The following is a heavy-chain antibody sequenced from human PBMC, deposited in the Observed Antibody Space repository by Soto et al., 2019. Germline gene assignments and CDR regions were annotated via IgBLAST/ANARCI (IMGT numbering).Heavy chain of an antibody. Sequence: QVQLVESGGGVVQPGRSLRLSCAASGFTFSNYAMHWVRQAPGKGLEWVAVMSYDGSAKYYAHSVKGRFTISRDDSKNTLYLHMNSLKTEDTAVYYCVRPPHTQLRFLMSLFVDDAFDVCGQGTMVAVSS. CDR1: GFTFSNYA. CDR2: MSYDGSAK. CDR3: VRPPHTQLRFLMSLFVDDAFDV. J-gene: IGHJ3*01. V-gene: IGHV3-30-3*01. D-gene: IGHD3-3*01.